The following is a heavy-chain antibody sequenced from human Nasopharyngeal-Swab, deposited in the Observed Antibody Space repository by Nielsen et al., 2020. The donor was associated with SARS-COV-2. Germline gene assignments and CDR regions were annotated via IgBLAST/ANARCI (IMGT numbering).Heavy chain of an antibody. V-gene: IGHV3-11*04. D-gene: IGHD3-3*01. Sequence: LSLTCAVYGGSFSDYYMSWIRQAPGKGLEWVSYISSSGSTIYYADSVKGRFTISRDNAKNSLYLQMNSLRAEDTAVYYCARDQYYDFWSGYYSPRGYYYGMDVWGQGTTVTVSS. CDR3: ARDQYYDFWSGYYSPRGYYYGMDV. J-gene: IGHJ6*02. CDR2: ISSSGSTI. CDR1: GGSFSDYY.